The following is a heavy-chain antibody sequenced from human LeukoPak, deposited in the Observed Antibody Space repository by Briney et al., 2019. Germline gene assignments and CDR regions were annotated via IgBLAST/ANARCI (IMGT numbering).Heavy chain of an antibody. CDR2: LYHSGST. Sequence: PSETLSLICTVSGYSISSCYYWGWIRQPPGNGLECIVCLYHSGSTYYNRSLKRRVPISVHTSKNQYSLKLSSVPAADTAVYYCARSYVWGSYYAFDIWGQGTMVTVSS. V-gene: IGHV4-38-2*02. J-gene: IGHJ3*02. CDR3: ARSYVWGSYYAFDI. D-gene: IGHD3-16*01. CDR1: GYSISSCYY.